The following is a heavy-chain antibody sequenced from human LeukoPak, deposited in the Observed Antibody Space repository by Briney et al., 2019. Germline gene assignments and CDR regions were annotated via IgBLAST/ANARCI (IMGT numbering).Heavy chain of an antibody. J-gene: IGHJ4*02. CDR3: AKVGISTSLDY. CDR2: IWYDGSNK. V-gene: IGHV3-33*06. Sequence: GRSLRLSCAASGLTFSNYGMHWVRQAPGKGLEWVAVIWYDGSNKDYADSVKGRFTISRDDSKNTLFLQMNSLRAEDTAVYYCAKVGISTSLDYWGQGTLVTVSS. D-gene: IGHD1-14*01. CDR1: GLTFSNYG.